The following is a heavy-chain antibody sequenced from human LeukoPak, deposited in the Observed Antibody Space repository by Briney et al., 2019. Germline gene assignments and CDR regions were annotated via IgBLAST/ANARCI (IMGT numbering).Heavy chain of an antibody. CDR1: GFTFSSYA. J-gene: IGHJ2*01. V-gene: IGHV3-23*01. Sequence: GGSLRLSCAATGFTFSSYAMSWVRQAPGKGLEWVSAIGGSGGITYYADSVKGRFTISRDNSKNTLYLQMNSLRAEDTAIYYCARPASRGVGRYFDLWGRGSLVTVSS. CDR3: ARPASRGVGRYFDL. CDR2: IGGSGGIT. D-gene: IGHD3-10*01.